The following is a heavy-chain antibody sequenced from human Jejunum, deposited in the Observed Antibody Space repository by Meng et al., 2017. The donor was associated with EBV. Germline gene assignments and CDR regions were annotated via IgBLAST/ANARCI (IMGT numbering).Heavy chain of an antibody. CDR2: IDHSGTT. CDR3: GSNGVIGPRDGVDP. V-gene: IGHV4-4*02. CDR1: GGPISSSNW. Sequence: QVQLQESGPGLVKPSGTLSLTCTVSGGPISSSNWWSCVRQPPGNGLDWIGEIDHSGTTNYTPSLKSRVTISVDNSKNQFSLKLTSVTAADTAVYYCGSNGVIGPRDGVDPSGQGTLVTVDS. D-gene: IGHD2-21*01. J-gene: IGHJ5*02.